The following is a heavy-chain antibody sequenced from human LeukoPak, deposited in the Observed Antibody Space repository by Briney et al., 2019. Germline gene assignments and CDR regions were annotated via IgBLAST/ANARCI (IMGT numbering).Heavy chain of an antibody. Sequence: ASVKVSCKASGYTFTNYYIHWVRQAPGQGLEWMGVINPSGDFTSYAQKFQGTITMTRDMSTSTVYMELSSLRSDDTAVYYCTSGLSVRRSNNTPVDYWGQGTLVTVSS. V-gene: IGHV1-46*03. CDR3: TSGLSVRRSNNTPVDY. J-gene: IGHJ4*02. CDR2: INPSGDFT. D-gene: IGHD1-1*01. CDR1: GYTFTNYY.